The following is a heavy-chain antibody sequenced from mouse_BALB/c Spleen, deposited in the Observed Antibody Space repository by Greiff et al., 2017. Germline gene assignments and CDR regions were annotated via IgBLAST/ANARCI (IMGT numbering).Heavy chain of an antibody. CDR1: GFTFTGYY. D-gene: IGHD3-1*01. J-gene: IGHJ4*01. V-gene: IGHV7-3*02. CDR2: FRNNASGYTT. Sequence: EVMLVESGGGLVQPGGSLRLSCAISGFTFTGYYMRWGRQPPGKAIEWLGFFRNNASGYTTQYSATVKGRFTNSRDNSQSILYLQMNTMGAEDSASYYGARHMGGFSMDYWGQGTSVTVSS. CDR3: ARHMGGFSMDY.